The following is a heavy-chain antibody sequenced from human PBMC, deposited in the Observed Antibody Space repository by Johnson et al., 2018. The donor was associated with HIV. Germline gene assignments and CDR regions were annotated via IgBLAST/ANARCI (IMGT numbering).Heavy chain of an antibody. CDR1: GFTFTNYG. CDR3: AKEEAWKLELRGGDAFDI. J-gene: IGHJ3*02. D-gene: IGHD1-7*01. Sequence: QVQLVESGGGLVKPGRSLRLSCAASGFTFTNYGMHWVRQAPGKGLQWVAVMSYDGSTTYYADSVKGRFTISRDNSKNTLYLQMNSLRPEDTAVDYCAKEEAWKLELRGGDAFDIWGQGTMVTVSS. CDR2: MSYDGSTT. V-gene: IGHV3-30*18.